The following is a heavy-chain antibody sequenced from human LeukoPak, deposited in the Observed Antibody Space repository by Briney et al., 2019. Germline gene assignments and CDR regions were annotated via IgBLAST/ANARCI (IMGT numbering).Heavy chain of an antibody. CDR1: TFTFSTYN. J-gene: IGHJ4*02. CDR3: ARRTSDYYFDSSGFDY. D-gene: IGHD3-22*01. V-gene: IGHV3-21*01. CDR2: ISSGSSYI. Sequence: GGSLRLSCAASTFTFSTYNMNWVRQAPGKGLEWVSSISSGSSYIYYADSVKGRFTISRDNAKNSLYLQMNSLRAEDTAVYYCARRTSDYYFDSSGFDYWGQGTLVTVSS.